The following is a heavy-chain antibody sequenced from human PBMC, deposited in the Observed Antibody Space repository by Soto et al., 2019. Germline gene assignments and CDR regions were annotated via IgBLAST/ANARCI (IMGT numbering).Heavy chain of an antibody. CDR1: GFNFRSYW. J-gene: IGHJ3*02. Sequence: PGGCLRLSFSASGFNFRSYWLHWVRQAPGEELVWVSRISSDGTTTNYADSVKGRFTISRDNGKNTLYLQMNRLRAEDTAVYYCAGNWNYHAFDIWGQGTRVTVSS. D-gene: IGHD1-7*01. V-gene: IGHV3-74*01. CDR2: ISSDGTTT. CDR3: AGNWNYHAFDI.